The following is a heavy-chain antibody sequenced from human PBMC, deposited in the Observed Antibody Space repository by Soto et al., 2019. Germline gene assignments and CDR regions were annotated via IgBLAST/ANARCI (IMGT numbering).Heavy chain of an antibody. Sequence: GESLKISCKGSGYSFTSYWIGWVRQMPGKGLEWMGIIYPGDSDTRYSPSFQGQVTISADKSISTADLQWSSLKASDTAMYYCARLYRDGYNYKAFDIWGQGTMVTVSS. CDR2: IYPGDSDT. D-gene: IGHD5-12*01. CDR3: ARLYRDGYNYKAFDI. V-gene: IGHV5-51*01. CDR1: GYSFTSYW. J-gene: IGHJ3*02.